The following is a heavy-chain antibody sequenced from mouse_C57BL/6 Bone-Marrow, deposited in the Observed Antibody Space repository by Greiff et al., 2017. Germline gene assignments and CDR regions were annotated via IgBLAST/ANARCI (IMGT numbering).Heavy chain of an antibody. CDR1: GYTFTSYW. D-gene: IGHD1-1*01. J-gene: IGHJ1*03. Sequence: QVQLQQPGAELVMPGASVKLSCKASGYTFTSYWMHWVKQRPGQGLEWIGDIYPGSGSTNYNEKFKSKATLTVDTSSSTAYMQLSSLTSEDAAVYYCARSGYYGSSWYFDVWGTGTTVTVSS. V-gene: IGHV1-55*01. CDR3: ARSGYYGSSWYFDV. CDR2: IYPGSGST.